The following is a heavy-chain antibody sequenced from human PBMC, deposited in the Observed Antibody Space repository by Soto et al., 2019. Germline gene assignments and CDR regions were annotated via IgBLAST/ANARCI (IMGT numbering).Heavy chain of an antibody. V-gene: IGHV3-53*01. Sequence: GGSLSLSCAASGFIVSSNYMTWVRQAPGKGLEWVSVIYSGGSTYYADSVKGRFTISRDNSKNTVYLQMSSLRVGDTAVYYCTSGIVPISYWGQGTLVTVSS. CDR3: TSGIVPISY. J-gene: IGHJ4*02. CDR1: GFIVSSNY. CDR2: IYSGGST. D-gene: IGHD2-21*01.